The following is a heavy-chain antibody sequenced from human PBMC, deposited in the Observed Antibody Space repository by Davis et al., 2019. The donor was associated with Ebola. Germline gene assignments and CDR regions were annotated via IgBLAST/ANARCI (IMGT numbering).Heavy chain of an antibody. J-gene: IGHJ6*02. CDR3: AREVTMVQGVIITGYYYYYGMDV. Sequence: ASVKVSCKASGYTFTGYYMHWVRQAPGQGLEWMGWINPNSGGTNYAQKFQGWVTMTRDTSISTAYMELSRLRSDDTAVYYCAREVTMVQGVIITGYYYYYGMDVWGQGTTVTVSS. CDR2: INPNSGGT. V-gene: IGHV1-2*04. CDR1: GYTFTGYY. D-gene: IGHD3-10*01.